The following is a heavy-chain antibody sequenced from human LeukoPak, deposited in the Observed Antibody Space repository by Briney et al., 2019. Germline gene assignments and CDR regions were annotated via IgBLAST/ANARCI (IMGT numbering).Heavy chain of an antibody. Sequence: PGGSLRLSCAASGFTFSSYAMSWVRQAPGKGLEWVSSISGSGGSTYYSDSVKGRFTISRDNSKNTLYLQLNSLRAEDTAVYYCAYDRSSSWYDALDICGQGTMVIVSS. CDR2: ISGSGGST. V-gene: IGHV3-23*01. CDR3: AYDRSSSWYDALDI. D-gene: IGHD6-13*01. CDR1: GFTFSSYA. J-gene: IGHJ3*02.